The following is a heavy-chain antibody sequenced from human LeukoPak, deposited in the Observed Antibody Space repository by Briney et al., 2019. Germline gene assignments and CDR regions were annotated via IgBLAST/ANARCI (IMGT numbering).Heavy chain of an antibody. D-gene: IGHD1-26*01. CDR2: IYSGGST. V-gene: IGHV3-66*01. J-gene: IGHJ4*02. CDR3: ARDGGEWEVLHYFDY. CDR1: GFTVSSNY. Sequence: GGSLRLSCAASGFTVSSNYMSCVRQATGKGLECVSVIYSGGSTDNADSVKGRFTISRDNSKDTLYLQMDSLRAEDTAVYYCARDGGEWEVLHYFDYWGQGTLVTVSS.